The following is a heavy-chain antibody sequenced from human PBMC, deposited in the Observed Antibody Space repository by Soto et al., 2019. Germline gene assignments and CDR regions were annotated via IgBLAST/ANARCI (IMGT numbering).Heavy chain of an antibody. CDR2: INHSGST. Sequence: PSETLSLTCAVYGVSFSDYYWSWVRQPPGKGLEWIGEINHSGSTNYNASLQSRATISVDTSKNQFSLKLRSVTAADTSMYYCAGFFAYKYGRVDPWGQGSQVTVSS. D-gene: IGHD5-18*01. CDR3: AGFFAYKYGRVDP. V-gene: IGHV4-34*01. J-gene: IGHJ5*02. CDR1: GVSFSDYY.